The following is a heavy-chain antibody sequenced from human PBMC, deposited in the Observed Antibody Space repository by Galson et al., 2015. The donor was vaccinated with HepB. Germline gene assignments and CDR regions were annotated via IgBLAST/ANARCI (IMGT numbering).Heavy chain of an antibody. CDR1: GVAFDSSG. CDR3: ARASRVSYGPMDYGTGYGMDV. V-gene: IGHV3-7*03. Sequence: SPRHRYPASGVAFDSSGKSWCGPAAALGLGWVANERQDGGGDYYEGSVKGRFTISRDNAKNSLYLQMNSLRAEDTAVYYCARASRVSYGPMDYGTGYGMDVWGQGTTVTVSS. D-gene: IGHD4/OR15-4a*01. CDR2: ERQDGGGD. J-gene: IGHJ6*02.